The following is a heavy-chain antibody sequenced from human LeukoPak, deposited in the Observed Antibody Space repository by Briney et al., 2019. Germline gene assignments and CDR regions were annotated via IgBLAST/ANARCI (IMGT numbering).Heavy chain of an antibody. J-gene: IGHJ4*02. CDR2: INHSGST. V-gene: IGHV4-34*01. CDR3: ARGRIQLRH. CDR1: GGSFSGYY. D-gene: IGHD5-18*01. Sequence: PSETLSLTCAVYGGSFSGYYWSWIRQPPGKGLEWIGEINHSGSTNYNPSLKSRVTISVDTSKNQFSLKLSSVTAADTAVYYCARGRIQLRHWDQGTLVTVTS.